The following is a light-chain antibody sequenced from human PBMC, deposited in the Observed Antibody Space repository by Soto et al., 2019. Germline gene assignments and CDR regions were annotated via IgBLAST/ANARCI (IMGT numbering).Light chain of an antibody. CDR3: QQPPYT. Sequence: DIQMTQSPSSLSASVGDRVTITGRASQTPRTFLNWYQQKPGKAPKLLIYATSTLQSGVPSRFSGRDSGADFTLTINNLQPEDFATYYCQQPPYTFGPGTKVEIK. J-gene: IGKJ2*01. CDR2: ATS. CDR1: QTPRTF. V-gene: IGKV1-39*01.